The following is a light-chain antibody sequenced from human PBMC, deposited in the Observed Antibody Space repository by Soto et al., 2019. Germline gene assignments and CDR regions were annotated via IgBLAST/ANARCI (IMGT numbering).Light chain of an antibody. Sequence: EIGLTQSPGTLSLSPGETATLSCRASQSINNNYLAWYQQKLGQAPRLLVYRASGRPGGIPDRFSGSGSGTDFTLTITRLEPEDFALYYCQQYGGSPYTFGQGTKLEIK. V-gene: IGKV3-20*01. CDR1: QSINNNY. CDR3: QQYGGSPYT. J-gene: IGKJ2*01. CDR2: RAS.